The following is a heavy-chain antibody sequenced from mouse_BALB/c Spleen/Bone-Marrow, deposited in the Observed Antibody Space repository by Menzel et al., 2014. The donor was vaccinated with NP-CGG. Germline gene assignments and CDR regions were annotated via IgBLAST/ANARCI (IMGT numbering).Heavy chain of an antibody. CDR1: GFTFTDYY. Sequence: EVKVEESGGGLVQPGGSLRLSCTTSGFTFTDYYMSWVRQPPGKALEWLAFIRNKAYGYTTEYSASVRGRFTISSDNSQSILYLQMNTLRAEDSATYYCARFPMDYWGQGTSVTVSS. CDR3: ARFPMDY. V-gene: IGHV7-3*02. CDR2: IRNKAYGYTT. J-gene: IGHJ4*01.